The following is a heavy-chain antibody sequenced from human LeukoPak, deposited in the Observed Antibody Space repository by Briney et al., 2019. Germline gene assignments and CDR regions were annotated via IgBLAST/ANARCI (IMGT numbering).Heavy chain of an antibody. J-gene: IGHJ1*01. V-gene: IGHV4-59*11. CDR2: IYYSGST. CDR1: GGSISSHY. Sequence: SETLSLTCTVSGGSISSHYWSWIRQPPGKGLEWIGYIYYSGSTNYNPSLKSRVTISVDTSKNQFSLKLSSVTAADTAVYYCAGGSYYTEYFQHWGQGTLVTVSS. CDR3: AGGSYYTEYFQH. D-gene: IGHD1-26*01.